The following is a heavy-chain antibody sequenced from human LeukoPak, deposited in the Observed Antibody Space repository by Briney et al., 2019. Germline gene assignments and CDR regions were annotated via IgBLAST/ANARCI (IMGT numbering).Heavy chain of an antibody. CDR1: GFTFSDYW. Sequence: GESLRLSCVASGFTFSDYWMSWVRQAPGMGLEWVANIETDGDQKNYVDSVKGRFTISRDNARNSLYLQMNSLRVEDTAVYYCARDIPSGFYTPDYWGRGTLVTVSS. D-gene: IGHD5-12*01. J-gene: IGHJ4*02. V-gene: IGHV3-7*01. CDR2: IETDGDQK. CDR3: ARDIPSGFYTPDY.